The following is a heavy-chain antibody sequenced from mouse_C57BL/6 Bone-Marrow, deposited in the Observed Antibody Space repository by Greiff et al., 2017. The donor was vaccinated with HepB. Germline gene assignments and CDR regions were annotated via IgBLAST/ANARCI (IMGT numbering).Heavy chain of an antibody. CDR1: GFTFSDYG. CDR3: ARAYYWFAY. CDR2: ISSGSSTI. D-gene: IGHD2-10*01. Sequence: EVKLMESGGGLVKPGGSLKLSCAASGFTFSDYGMHWVRQAPEKGLEWVAYISSGSSTIYYADTVKGRFTISRDNANNTLFLQMTSLRSEDTAMYYCARAYYWFAYWGQGTLVTVSA. V-gene: IGHV5-17*01. J-gene: IGHJ3*01.